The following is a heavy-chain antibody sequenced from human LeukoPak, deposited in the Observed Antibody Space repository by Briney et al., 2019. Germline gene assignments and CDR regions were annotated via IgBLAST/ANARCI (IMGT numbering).Heavy chain of an antibody. CDR3: ARAGRFYSSSPSYYYYYGMDV. Sequence: GGSLRLSCAASGFTFSSYAMHWVRQAPGKGLEWVAVISYDGSNKYYADSVKGRFTISRDNSKNTLYLQMNGLRAEDTAVYYCARAGRFYSSSPSYYYYYGMDVWGQGTTVTVSS. CDR2: ISYDGSNK. V-gene: IGHV3-30*04. D-gene: IGHD6-6*01. J-gene: IGHJ6*02. CDR1: GFTFSSYA.